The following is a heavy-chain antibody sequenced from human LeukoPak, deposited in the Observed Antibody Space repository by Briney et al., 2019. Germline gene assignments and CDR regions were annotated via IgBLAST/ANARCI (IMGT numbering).Heavy chain of an antibody. J-gene: IGHJ5*02. CDR2: ISGSGGST. Sequence: GGSLRLSCAASGFTFSSYAMSWVRQAPGKGLEWVSAISGSGGSTYYADSVKGRFTISRDNSKNTLCLQMNSLRAEDTAVYYCAKDGLNSIAAAVWFDPWGQGTLVTVSS. CDR1: GFTFSSYA. CDR3: AKDGLNSIAAAVWFDP. D-gene: IGHD6-13*01. V-gene: IGHV3-23*01.